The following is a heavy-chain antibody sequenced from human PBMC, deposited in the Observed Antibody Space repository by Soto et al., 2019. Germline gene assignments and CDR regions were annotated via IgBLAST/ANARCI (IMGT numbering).Heavy chain of an antibody. J-gene: IGHJ5*02. CDR3: ATRQGGSYNWFDP. V-gene: IGHV4-39*01. D-gene: IGHD2-15*01. CDR2: LYYSGNT. CDR1: VGSIIRSSYS. Sequence: QTLSLTCTVSVGSIIRSSYSWAWILQPPGKGLEWIGTLYYSGNTYYNPSLKSRVTISVDTSKNQFSLKLSSVTAADTAVYYCATRQGGSYNWFDPWGQGTLVTVSS.